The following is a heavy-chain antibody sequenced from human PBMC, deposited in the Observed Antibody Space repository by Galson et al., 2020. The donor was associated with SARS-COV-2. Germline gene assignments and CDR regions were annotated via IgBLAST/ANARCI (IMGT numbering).Heavy chain of an antibody. CDR1: GGSISSYY. V-gene: IGHV4-59*01. CDR2: IYYSGST. J-gene: IGHJ3*02. Sequence: SETLSLTCTVFGGSISSYYWSWIRQPPGKGLEWIGYIYYSGSTNYNPSLKSRVTISVDTSKNQFSLKLSSVTAADTAVYYCAREVALDGVDICGQGTMVTVSS. D-gene: IGHD2-15*01. CDR3: AREVALDGVDI.